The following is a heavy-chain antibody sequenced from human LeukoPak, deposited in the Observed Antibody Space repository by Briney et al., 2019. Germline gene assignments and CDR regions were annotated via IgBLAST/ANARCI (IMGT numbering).Heavy chain of an antibody. CDR3: ARVSIGELSFYY. J-gene: IGHJ4*02. V-gene: IGHV3-21*01. CDR2: ISSSSSYI. CDR1: GFTFSSYS. Sequence: GGSLRLSCAASGFTFSSYSMNWVRQAPGKGLEWVSSISSSSSYIYYADSVKGRFTISRDNAKNSLYLQMNSLRAEDTAVYYCARVSIGELSFYYWGQGTLVTVSS. D-gene: IGHD3-10*01.